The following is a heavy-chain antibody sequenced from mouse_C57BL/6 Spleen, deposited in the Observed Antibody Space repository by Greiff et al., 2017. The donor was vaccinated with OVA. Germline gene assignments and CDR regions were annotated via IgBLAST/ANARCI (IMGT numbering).Heavy chain of an antibody. CDR3: ARRRDGNPWDYAMDY. Sequence: VQLQQSGAELVKPGASVKLSCKASGYTFTSYWMHWVKQRPGQGLEWIGMIHPNSGSTNYNEKFKSKATLTVDKSSSTAYMQLSSLTSEDSAVYYCARRRDGNPWDYAMDYWGQGTSVTVSS. CDR2: IHPNSGST. V-gene: IGHV1-64*01. CDR1: GYTFTSYW. J-gene: IGHJ4*01. D-gene: IGHD2-1*01.